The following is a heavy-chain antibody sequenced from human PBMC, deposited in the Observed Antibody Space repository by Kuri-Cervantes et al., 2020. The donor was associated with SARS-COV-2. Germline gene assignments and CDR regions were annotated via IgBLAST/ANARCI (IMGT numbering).Heavy chain of an antibody. CDR1: GASISSHY. J-gene: IGHJ3*02. Sequence: GSLRLSCTVSGASISSHYWSWIRQPPGKGLEWIGYIYYSGSTNYNPSLKSRVTISVDTSKNQFSLKLSSVTAADTAVYYCAKTYCGGDCYSDAFDIWGQGTMVTVSS. CDR3: AKTYCGGDCYSDAFDI. CDR2: IYYSGST. V-gene: IGHV4-59*08. D-gene: IGHD2-21*01.